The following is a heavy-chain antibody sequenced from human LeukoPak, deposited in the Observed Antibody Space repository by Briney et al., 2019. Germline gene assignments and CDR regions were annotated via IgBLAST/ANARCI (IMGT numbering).Heavy chain of an antibody. D-gene: IGHD6-19*01. Sequence: GGSLRLSCAASGFTFSSYSLTWVRQAPGKGLEWVSSITTGGDDLYYSDSVKGRFTISRDNAKNSLFLQMNNLRAEDTAVYYCARKQWLNSWGQGTRVIVSS. CDR3: ARKQWLNS. J-gene: IGHJ5*02. V-gene: IGHV3-21*01. CDR2: ITTGGDDL. CDR1: GFTFSSYS.